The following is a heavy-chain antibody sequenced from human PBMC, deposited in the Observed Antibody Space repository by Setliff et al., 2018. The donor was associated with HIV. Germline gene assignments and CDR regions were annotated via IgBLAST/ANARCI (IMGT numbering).Heavy chain of an antibody. CDR3: ARNAIQIKRWSPGETWFDT. J-gene: IGHJ5*02. CDR1: GYILSDYY. V-gene: IGHV1-2*02. CDR2: IMPNSGGT. D-gene: IGHD7-27*01. Sequence: ASVKVSCKASGYILSDYYMHWVRQVPGRGLEWMGWIMPNSGGTDYAQKFRGRITMSRDTSLITRHRDRPVATVYMELARLTSDDTAIYYRARNAIQIKRWSPGETWFDTWGQGTVVTVSS.